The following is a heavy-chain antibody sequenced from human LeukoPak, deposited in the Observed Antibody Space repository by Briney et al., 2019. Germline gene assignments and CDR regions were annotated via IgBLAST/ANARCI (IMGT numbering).Heavy chain of an antibody. CDR2: ISSSSSYT. D-gene: IGHD5-18*01. J-gene: IGHJ4*02. Sequence: GGSLRLSCAASGFTFSDYYMSWIRQAPGKGLEWVSYISSSSSYTNYADSVKGRFTISRDNAKNSLYLQMNSLRAEDTAVYYCARVDTATVQDYWGQGTLVTVSS. CDR1: GFTFSDYY. CDR3: ARVDTATVQDY. V-gene: IGHV3-11*06.